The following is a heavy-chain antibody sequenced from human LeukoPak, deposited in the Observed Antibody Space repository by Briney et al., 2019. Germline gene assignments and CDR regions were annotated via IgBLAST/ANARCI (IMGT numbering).Heavy chain of an antibody. CDR2: IYYSGST. V-gene: IGHV4-59*01. J-gene: IGHJ3*02. Sequence: SETLSLTCTVSGGSISSYYWSWIRQPPGKGLEWIGYIYYSGSTNYNPSLKSRVTISVDTSKNQFSLKLSSVTAADTAVYYCARVIEDGGVGEPEGYDAFDIWGQGTMVTVSS. CDR1: GGSISSYY. CDR3: ARVIEDGGVGEPEGYDAFDI. D-gene: IGHD3-3*01.